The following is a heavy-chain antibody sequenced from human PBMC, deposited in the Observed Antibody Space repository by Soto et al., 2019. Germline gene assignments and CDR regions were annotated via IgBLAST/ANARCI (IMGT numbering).Heavy chain of an antibody. D-gene: IGHD6-19*01. CDR1: GGSISSYY. Sequence: QVQLQESGPGLVKPSETLSLTCTVSGGSISSYYWSWIRQPPGKGLEWIGYIYYSGSTNYNPSLRGRSTLAVDTSKHRWPRKLSSVTAEDTAVYYCANRGGYSCNSGGEEPLVT. CDR3: ANRGGYSCNS. V-gene: IGHV4-59*12. J-gene: IGHJ5*01. CDR2: IYYSGST.